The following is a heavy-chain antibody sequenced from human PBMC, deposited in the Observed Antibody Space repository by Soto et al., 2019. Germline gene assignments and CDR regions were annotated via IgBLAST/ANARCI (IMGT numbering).Heavy chain of an antibody. CDR1: GGSISSGGYY. J-gene: IGHJ6*02. CDR2: IYYSGST. CDR3: ARAPGYRYGYYYYGMDV. D-gene: IGHD5-18*01. Sequence: SETLSLTCTVSGGSISSGGYYWSWIRQHPGKGLEWIGYIYYSGSTYYNPSLKSRVTISVDTSKNQFSLKLSSVTAADTAVYYCARAPGYRYGYYYYGMDVWGQGTTVTVSS. V-gene: IGHV4-31*03.